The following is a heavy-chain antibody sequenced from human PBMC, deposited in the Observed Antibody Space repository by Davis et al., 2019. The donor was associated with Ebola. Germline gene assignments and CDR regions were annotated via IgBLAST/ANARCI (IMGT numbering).Heavy chain of an antibody. CDR1: GGTFSSYA. J-gene: IGHJ5*02. Sequence: SVKVSCKASGGTFSSYAISWVRQAPGQGLEWMGGIIPIFGTANYAQKFQGRVTITADESTSTAYMELSSLRSEDTAVYYCARVVSGGNVNMGYCSGGSCYREGNWFDPWGQGTLVTVSS. D-gene: IGHD2-15*01. V-gene: IGHV1-69*13. CDR3: ARVVSGGNVNMGYCSGGSCYREGNWFDP. CDR2: IIPIFGTA.